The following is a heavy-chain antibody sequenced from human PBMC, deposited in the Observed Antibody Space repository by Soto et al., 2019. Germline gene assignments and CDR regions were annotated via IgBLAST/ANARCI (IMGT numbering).Heavy chain of an antibody. V-gene: IGHV3-21*06. Sequence: WGSLTLSCAASGFTFTTYSLTWIRQAPGKGQEWVASIGSSSNYISDADSVKGRFTIPRHTAKNSLFLQMNSLRAEDTAVYYCATLTYCSSASCPNYYYVMDVWGQGTTVTV. CDR3: ATLTYCSSASCPNYYYVMDV. CDR2: IGSSSNYI. CDR1: GFTFTTYS. D-gene: IGHD2-2*01. J-gene: IGHJ6*02.